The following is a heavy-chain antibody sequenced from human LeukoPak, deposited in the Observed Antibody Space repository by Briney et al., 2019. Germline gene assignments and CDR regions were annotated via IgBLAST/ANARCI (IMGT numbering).Heavy chain of an antibody. D-gene: IGHD4-23*01. J-gene: IGHJ3*02. CDR3: AKDPYGNSPGAFDI. Sequence: RGGSLRLSCAASGFTFYSYAMSWVRQAPGKGLEWVSGIRGSDGSTYYADSVKGRFTISSDTSKNTLYLQMNSLRAEDTAVYYCAKDPYGNSPGAFDIWGQGTMVSVSS. CDR1: GFTFYSYA. V-gene: IGHV3-23*01. CDR2: IRGSDGST.